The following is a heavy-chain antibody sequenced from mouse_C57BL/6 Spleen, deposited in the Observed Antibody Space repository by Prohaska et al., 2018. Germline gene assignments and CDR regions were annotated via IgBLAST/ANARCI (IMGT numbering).Heavy chain of an antibody. D-gene: IGHD1-1*01. CDR1: GYTFTSYE. CDR3: ARSEFITTVVATRYFDY. V-gene: IGHV1-85*01. CDR2: IYPRDGST. J-gene: IGHJ2*01. Sequence: LKLSCKASGYTFTSYEINWVKQRPGQGLEWIGWIYPRDGSTKYKEKFKGKATLTVDTSSSTAYMELHSLTSEDSAVYFCARSEFITTVVATRYFDYWGQGTTLTVSS.